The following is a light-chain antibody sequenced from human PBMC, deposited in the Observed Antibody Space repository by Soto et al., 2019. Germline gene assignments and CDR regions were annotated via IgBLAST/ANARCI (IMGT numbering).Light chain of an antibody. CDR1: QSINSS. J-gene: IGKJ5*01. V-gene: IGKV3-11*01. CDR2: DAS. CDR3: QQRSSWIT. Sequence: IGLTQSQVTLSLWPGETAILTCGASQSINSSLSWYQQRPGQVPRLLIYDASKRAPGIPTRFSGSGSGTDFTLTISSLEPEDFALYYCQQRSSWITFGQGTRMEIE.